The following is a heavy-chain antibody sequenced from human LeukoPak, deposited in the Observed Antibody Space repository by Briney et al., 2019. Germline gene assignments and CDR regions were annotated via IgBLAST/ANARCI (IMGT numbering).Heavy chain of an antibody. CDR1: GYTFTSYG. J-gene: IGHJ4*02. Sequence: ASVKVSCKASGYTFTSYGTSWVRQAPGQGLEGMGWISVYNGNTKYAQKLQGRVTMTTDTATSTAYMELRSLRSDDTAVYYCARVTDCSSTSCYPYYFDYWGQGTLVTVSS. V-gene: IGHV1-18*01. CDR3: ARVTDCSSTSCYPYYFDY. D-gene: IGHD2-2*01. CDR2: ISVYNGNT.